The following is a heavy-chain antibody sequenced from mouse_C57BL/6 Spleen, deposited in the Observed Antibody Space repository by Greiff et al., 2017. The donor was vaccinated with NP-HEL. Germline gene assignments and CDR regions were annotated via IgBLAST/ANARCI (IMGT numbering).Heavy chain of an antibody. CDR3: ARSRDGKRDYYAMDY. CDR2: INPGSGGT. D-gene: IGHD2-1*01. J-gene: IGHJ4*01. CDR1: GYAFTNYL. V-gene: IGHV1-54*01. Sequence: VQLQQSGAELVRPGTSVKVSCKASGYAFTNYLIEWVKQRPGQGLEWIGVINPGSGGTNYNEKFKGKATLTADKSSSTAYMQLSSLTSEDSAVYFCARSRDGKRDYYAMDYWGQGTSVTVSS.